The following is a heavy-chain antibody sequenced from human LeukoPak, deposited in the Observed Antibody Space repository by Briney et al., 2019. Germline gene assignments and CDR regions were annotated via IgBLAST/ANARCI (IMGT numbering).Heavy chain of an antibody. V-gene: IGHV3-48*01. Sequence: GGSLRLSCTAYGFTFSSYSVSWVRQAPGKGLEWVSYISSTSSTIYYADSVKGRFTVSRDNAKNSLYLQMNSLRAEDTAVYYCARLTRQLSGSNNDYWGQGTLVTVSS. CDR1: GFTFSSYS. CDR2: ISSTSSTI. CDR3: ARLTRQLSGSNNDY. D-gene: IGHD3-10*01. J-gene: IGHJ4*02.